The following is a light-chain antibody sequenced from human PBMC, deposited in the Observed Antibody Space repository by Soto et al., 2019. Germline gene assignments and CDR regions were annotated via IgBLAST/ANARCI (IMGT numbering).Light chain of an antibody. CDR3: SSYAGSSNV. CDR1: SSDVGGYNY. CDR2: EVN. J-gene: IGLJ1*01. Sequence: QSVLTQPPSASGSPGQSVAISCTGTSSDVGGYNYVSWYQQHPGKAPKLIIYEVNKRPSGVPARFSGSKSGHTPPLTVSGLQAEDDAYYYCSSYAGSSNVFGTGTKVTVL. V-gene: IGLV2-8*01.